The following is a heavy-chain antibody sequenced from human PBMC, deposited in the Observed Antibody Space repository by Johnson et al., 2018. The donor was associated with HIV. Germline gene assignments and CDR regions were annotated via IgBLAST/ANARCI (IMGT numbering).Heavy chain of an antibody. CDR1: GFTFSSYA. CDR2: ISGSGGST. CDR3: ARGVRNSYGYLLGTFDI. J-gene: IGHJ3*02. V-gene: IGHV3-23*04. Sequence: VQLVESGGGLVQPGGSLRLSCAASGFTFSSYAMSWVRQAPGKGLEWVSAISGSGGSTYYADSVKGRFTISRDNSKNTLYLQMNSLRREETAVYYCARGVRNSYGYLLGTFDIWGQGTMVTVSS. D-gene: IGHD5-18*01.